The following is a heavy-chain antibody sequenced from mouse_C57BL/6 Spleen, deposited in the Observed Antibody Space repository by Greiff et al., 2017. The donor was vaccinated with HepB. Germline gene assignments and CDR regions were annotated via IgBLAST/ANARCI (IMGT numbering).Heavy chain of an antibody. V-gene: IGHV1-26*01. CDR1: GYTFTDYY. J-gene: IGHJ2*01. D-gene: IGHD3-1*01. Sequence: VQLQQSGPELVKPGASVKISCKASGYTFTDYYMNWVKQSHGKSLEWIGDINPNNGGTSYNQKFKGKATLTVDKSSSTAYMELRSLTSEDSAVYYCARHQLPRPYYFDYWGQGTTLTVSS. CDR3: ARHQLPRPYYFDY. CDR2: INPNNGGT.